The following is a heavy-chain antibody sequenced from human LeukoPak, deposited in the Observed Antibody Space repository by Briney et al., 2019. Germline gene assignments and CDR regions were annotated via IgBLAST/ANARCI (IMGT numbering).Heavy chain of an antibody. CDR1: GYTCTGYY. J-gene: IGHJ5*02. CDR2: INPNSGGT. D-gene: IGHD3-22*01. Sequence: ASVKVSCKASGYTCTGYYMHWVRQGPGQGLEWMGWINPNSGGTNYAQKFQGRVTMTRDTSISTAYMELSRLRSDDTAVYYCAREYDSSGFGWFDPWGQGTLVTVSS. V-gene: IGHV1-2*02. CDR3: AREYDSSGFGWFDP.